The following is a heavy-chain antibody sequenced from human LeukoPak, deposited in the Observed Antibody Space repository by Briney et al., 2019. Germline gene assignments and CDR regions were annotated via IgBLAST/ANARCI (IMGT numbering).Heavy chain of an antibody. J-gene: IGHJ5*02. V-gene: IGHV4-34*01. CDR2: INHSGST. CDR1: GGSFSGYY. Sequence: SETLSLTCAVYGGSFSGYYWSWIRQPPGKGLEWIGEINHSGSTNYNPSLKSRVTISVDTSKNQFSLKLSSVTAADTAVYYCARGDSRWFDPWGQGTLVTVSS. CDR3: ARGDSRWFDP.